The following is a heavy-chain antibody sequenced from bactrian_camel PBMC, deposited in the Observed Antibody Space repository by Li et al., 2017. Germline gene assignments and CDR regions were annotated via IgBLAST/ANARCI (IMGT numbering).Heavy chain of an antibody. J-gene: IGHJ4*01. V-gene: IGHV3-3*01. CDR1: AGAYSRDF. Sequence: QLVESGGGSVQAGGSLRLSCVASAGAYSRDFMAWFRQTPGKAREAVATIGTAQGITRYSDSVKGRFTISEDNAQNAVYLQMNSLKSDDTALYYCATYGGEVEDWGTLTGRNYWGQGTQVTVS. CDR2: IGTAQGIT. CDR3: ATYGGEVEDWGTLTGRNY. D-gene: IGHD5*01.